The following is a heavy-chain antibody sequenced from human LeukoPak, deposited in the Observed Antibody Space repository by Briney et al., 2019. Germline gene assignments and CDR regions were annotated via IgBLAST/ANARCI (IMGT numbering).Heavy chain of an antibody. D-gene: IGHD1-26*01. Sequence: GGSLRLSCAASGFSFSSYEMNWVRQAPGKGLEWVSYISSSGSTIYYADSVKGRFTISRDNAKNSLYLQMNSLRAEDTAVYYCARETLPFDYWGQGTLVTVSS. V-gene: IGHV3-48*03. CDR2: ISSSGSTI. CDR1: GFSFSSYE. CDR3: ARETLPFDY. J-gene: IGHJ4*02.